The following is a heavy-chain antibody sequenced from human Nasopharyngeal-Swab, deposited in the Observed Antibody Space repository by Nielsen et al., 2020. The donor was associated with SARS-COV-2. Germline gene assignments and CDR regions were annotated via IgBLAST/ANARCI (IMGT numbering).Heavy chain of an antibody. J-gene: IGHJ6*03. D-gene: IGHD6-13*01. CDR3: ARTAGYYYMDV. V-gene: IGHV4-59*01. CDR2: IYYSGST. Sequence: SQTLSLTCAVSGGSISSYSWSWIRLPPGKGLEWIGYIYYSGSTNYSPSLKSRVTISVDTSKNQFSLKLNSVTAADTAVYYYARTAGYYYMDVWGKGTTVTVSS. CDR1: GGSISSYS.